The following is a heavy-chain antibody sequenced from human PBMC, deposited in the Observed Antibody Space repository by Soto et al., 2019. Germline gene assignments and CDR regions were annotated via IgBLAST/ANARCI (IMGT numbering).Heavy chain of an antibody. CDR3: ARTHYDSSGYSLDY. Sequence: QVQLVESGGGVVQPGRSLRLSCAASGFTFSSYGMHWVRQAPGKGLEWVAVIWYDGSNKYYADSVKGRFTISRDNSKNTLYLQMNGLRAEDTAVYYCARTHYDSSGYSLDYWGQGTLVTVSS. J-gene: IGHJ4*02. V-gene: IGHV3-33*01. D-gene: IGHD3-22*01. CDR1: GFTFSSYG. CDR2: IWYDGSNK.